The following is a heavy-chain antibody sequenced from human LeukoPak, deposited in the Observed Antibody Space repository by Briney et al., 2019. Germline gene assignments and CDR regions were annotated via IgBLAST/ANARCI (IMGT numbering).Heavy chain of an antibody. Sequence: GGSLRLSGAASGFTFSSYSMNWVRQAPGKGLEWVSYISSSGTIYYADSVKGRFTISRDNAKNSLYLQMNSLTDEDTAVYYCARGQNWKDYWGQGTLVTVSS. J-gene: IGHJ4*02. CDR3: ARGQNWKDY. D-gene: IGHD1-1*01. V-gene: IGHV3-48*02. CDR2: ISSSGTI. CDR1: GFTFSSYS.